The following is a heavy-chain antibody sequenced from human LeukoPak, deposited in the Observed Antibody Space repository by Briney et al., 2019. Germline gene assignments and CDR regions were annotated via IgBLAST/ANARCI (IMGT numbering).Heavy chain of an antibody. Sequence: PSETLSLTCTVSGGSISSYYWSWIRQPPGKGLEWIGYIYYSGSTNYNPSLKSRVTISVDTSKNQFSLKLSSVTAADTAVYYCARHLSYSNYMYYYYYGMDVWGQGTTVTVSS. J-gene: IGHJ6*02. CDR3: ARHLSYSNYMYYYYYGMDV. CDR1: GGSISSYY. CDR2: IYYSGST. D-gene: IGHD4-11*01. V-gene: IGHV4-59*08.